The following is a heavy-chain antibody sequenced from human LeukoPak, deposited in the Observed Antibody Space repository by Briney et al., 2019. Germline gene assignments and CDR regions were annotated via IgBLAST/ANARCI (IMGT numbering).Heavy chain of an antibody. J-gene: IGHJ4*02. V-gene: IGHV3-48*03. Sequence: GGSLRLSCVASGFTFSRFEMNWVRQAPGKGLEWISHISTGTYIAYTDSVKGRFTISRDNAKNSLFLQMNSMRAEDTAVYYCTREQDREASATVVGDYWGQGTLVTVSS. CDR1: GFTFSRFE. CDR2: ISTGTYI. CDR3: TREQDREASATVVGDY. D-gene: IGHD4-23*01.